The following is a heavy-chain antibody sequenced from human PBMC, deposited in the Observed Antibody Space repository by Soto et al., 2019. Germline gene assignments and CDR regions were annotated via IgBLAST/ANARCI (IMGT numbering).Heavy chain of an antibody. CDR1: GFSFSSYA. J-gene: IGHJ6*01. CDR2: ISYDGSNK. Sequence: LRLSCAASGFSFSSYAMNWVRQAPGKGLEWVALISYDGSNKYYADSVRGRFTISRDNAKNSLYLQMNNLRPDDTAVYYCAREGMAAPSGGLDVWGHGTTVPVSS. V-gene: IGHV3-30-3*01. D-gene: IGHD6-6*01. CDR3: AREGMAAPSGGLDV.